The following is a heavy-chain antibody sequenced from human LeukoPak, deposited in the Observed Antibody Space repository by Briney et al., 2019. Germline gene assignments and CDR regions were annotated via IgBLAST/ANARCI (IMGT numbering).Heavy chain of an antibody. CDR3: AKGLRATITMVRGVILGDLCY. V-gene: IGHV3-23*01. J-gene: IGHJ4*02. Sequence: PGGSLRLSCEASGFTFSSYAMGWVRQAPGKGLEWVSVTSESGGSTHYADSVKGRFTISRDNSKNTLYLQMNSLRAEDTAVYYCAKGLRATITMVRGVILGDLCYWGQGTLVTVSS. D-gene: IGHD3-10*01. CDR2: TSESGGST. CDR1: GFTFSSYA.